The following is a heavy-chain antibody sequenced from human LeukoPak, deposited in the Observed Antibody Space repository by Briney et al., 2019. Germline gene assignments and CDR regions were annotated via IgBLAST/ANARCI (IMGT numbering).Heavy chain of an antibody. Sequence: GRSLRLSCAASGFTFSNYWMTWVRQAPGKGLEWVANINRDGSERYYVDSVKGRFTISRDDAKSSLYLQMNSLRAEDTAVYYCARRNAMDVWGQGTTVIVFS. CDR3: ARRNAMDV. J-gene: IGHJ6*02. CDR1: GFTFSNYW. CDR2: INRDGSER. V-gene: IGHV3-7*03.